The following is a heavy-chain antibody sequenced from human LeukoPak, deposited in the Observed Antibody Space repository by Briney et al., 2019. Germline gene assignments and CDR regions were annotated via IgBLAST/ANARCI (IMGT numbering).Heavy chain of an antibody. Sequence: PSETLSLTCAVYGGSFSGYYWSWIRQPPGKGLEWIGEINHSGSTNYNPSLKSRVTISVDTSKNQFSLKLSSVTAADTAVYYCARYYELQDYFDYWGQGTLVTVSS. D-gene: IGHD3-16*01. CDR2: INHSGST. CDR1: GGSFSGYY. V-gene: IGHV4-34*01. J-gene: IGHJ4*02. CDR3: ARYYELQDYFDY.